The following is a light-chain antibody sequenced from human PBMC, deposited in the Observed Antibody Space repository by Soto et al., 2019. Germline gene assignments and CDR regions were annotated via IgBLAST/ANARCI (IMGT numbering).Light chain of an antibody. CDR3: QHYDGYSRT. V-gene: IGKV1-39*01. CDR1: QSISSY. Sequence: DIQMTQSPSSLSASVGDRVTITCRASQSISSYLNWYQQKPGKAPKLLIYAASSLQSGVPSRFSGSGSGTEFTLTISSMQPDDFATYYCQHYDGYSRTFGQGTKVDIK. J-gene: IGKJ1*01. CDR2: AAS.